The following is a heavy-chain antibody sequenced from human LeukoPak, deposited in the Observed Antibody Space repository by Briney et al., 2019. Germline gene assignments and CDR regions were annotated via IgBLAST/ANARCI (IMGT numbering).Heavy chain of an antibody. J-gene: IGHJ4*01. CDR1: GGSFSSYY. V-gene: IGHV4-34*01. CDR2: INQSGST. Sequence: SETLSLTCAVYGGSFSSYYWSWIRQPPGKGLEWIGEINQSGSTNYNPSLKSRVTISVDTSKNQFTPKLSSVTAADTAVYYCARGPSTRALDYWGQGTLVTVSS. CDR3: ARGPSTRALDY.